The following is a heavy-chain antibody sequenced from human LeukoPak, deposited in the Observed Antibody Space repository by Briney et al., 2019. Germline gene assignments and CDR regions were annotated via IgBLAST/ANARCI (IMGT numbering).Heavy chain of an antibody. D-gene: IGHD3-3*01. Sequence: SETLSLTCTVSGGSISSSSYYLGWIRQPPGKGLEWIVSIYYSGSTYYNPSLKSRVTISVDTSKNHFSLKLSSVTAADTAVYYCARRSGYDFWSGYYSYYYYGMDVWGQGTTVTVSS. V-gene: IGHV4-39*01. CDR2: IYYSGST. J-gene: IGHJ6*02. CDR1: GGSISSSSYY. CDR3: ARRSGYDFWSGYYSYYYYGMDV.